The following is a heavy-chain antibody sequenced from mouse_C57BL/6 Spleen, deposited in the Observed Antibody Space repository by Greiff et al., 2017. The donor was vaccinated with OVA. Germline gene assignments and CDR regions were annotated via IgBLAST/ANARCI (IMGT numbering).Heavy chain of an antibody. Sequence: DVQLVESGGGLVKPGGSLKLSCAASGFTFSSYTMSWVRQTPEKRLEWVATISGGGGNTYYPDSVKGRFTISRDNAKNTLYLQMSSLRSEDTALYYCARNNGNSPWFAYWGQGTLVTVSA. CDR2: ISGGGGNT. CDR3: ARNNGNSPWFAY. D-gene: IGHD2-1*01. V-gene: IGHV5-9*01. CDR1: GFTFSSYT. J-gene: IGHJ3*01.